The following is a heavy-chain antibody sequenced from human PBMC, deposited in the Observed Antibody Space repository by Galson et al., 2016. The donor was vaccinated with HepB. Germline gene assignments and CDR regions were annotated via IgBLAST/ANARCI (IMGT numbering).Heavy chain of an antibody. J-gene: IGHJ4*02. CDR2: ILYTGRT. V-gene: IGHV4-59*12. CDR1: GGPISGYY. Sequence: SETLSLTCTVSGGPISGYYWSWIRQPPGQGLEWIAAILYTGRTWYKPSLRSRTTISVDTSKNQFSLTMTSMTAADTAVYYCARELDCGGNCHDGADFDYWGQGIMAAVSS. D-gene: IGHD2-21*02. CDR3: ARELDCGGNCHDGADFDY.